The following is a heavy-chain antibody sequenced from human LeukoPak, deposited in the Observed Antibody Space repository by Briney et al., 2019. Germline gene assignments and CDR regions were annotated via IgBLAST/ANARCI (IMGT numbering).Heavy chain of an antibody. CDR2: INHSGST. Sequence: SETLSLTCAVYGGSFSGYYWSWIRQPPGKGLEWIGEINHSGSTNYNPSLKSRVTISVDTSKNQFSLKLSSVTAADTAVYYCARRGSGYYAMDVWGQGTTVTVSS. V-gene: IGHV4-34*01. D-gene: IGHD1-14*01. CDR1: GGSFSGYY. CDR3: ARRGSGYYAMDV. J-gene: IGHJ6*02.